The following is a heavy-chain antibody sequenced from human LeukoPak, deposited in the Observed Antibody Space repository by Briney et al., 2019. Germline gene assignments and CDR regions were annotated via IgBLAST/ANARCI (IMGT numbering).Heavy chain of an antibody. V-gene: IGHV4-31*03. Sequence: SETLSLTCTVSGGSISSGGYYWSWIRQHPGKGLEWIGYIYYGGSTYYNPSLKSRVTISVDTSKNQFSLKLSSVTAADTAVYYCARRSSSWYYFDYWGQGTLVTVSS. CDR1: GGSISSGGYY. D-gene: IGHD6-13*01. J-gene: IGHJ4*02. CDR3: ARRSSSWYYFDY. CDR2: IYYGGST.